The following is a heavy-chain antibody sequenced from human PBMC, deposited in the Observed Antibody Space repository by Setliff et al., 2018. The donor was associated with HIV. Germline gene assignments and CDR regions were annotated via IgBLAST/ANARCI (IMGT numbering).Heavy chain of an antibody. CDR1: GGSIGSSSYY. D-gene: IGHD2-15*01. J-gene: IGHJ2*01. CDR2: AYYSGST. Sequence: SETLSLTCTVSGGSIGSSSYYWGWIRQPPGKGLEWIGTAYYSGSTYYNPSLKSRVTISVDTSKNQFSLKLSSVTAADTAVYYCARSRGDIVMMVAAHRYFDLWGRGTLVTVSS. V-gene: IGHV4-39*07. CDR3: ARSRGDIVMMVAAHRYFDL.